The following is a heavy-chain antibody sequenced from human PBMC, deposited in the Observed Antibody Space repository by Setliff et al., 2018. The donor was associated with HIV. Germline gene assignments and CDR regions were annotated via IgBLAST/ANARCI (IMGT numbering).Heavy chain of an antibody. J-gene: IGHJ1*01. CDR3: ARGPAREGGYWGSDSQGYFQH. Sequence: SETLSLTCAVSSYSISSGYYWGWIRQPPGKGLEWIGSIYHGGTTYYNPSLKSRVIVSVDTSKNQISLKLRSVGAADTAIYYCARGPAREGGYWGSDSQGYFQHWGQGTPVTVSS. CDR1: SYSISSGYY. D-gene: IGHD3-22*01. V-gene: IGHV4-38-2*01. CDR2: IYHGGTT.